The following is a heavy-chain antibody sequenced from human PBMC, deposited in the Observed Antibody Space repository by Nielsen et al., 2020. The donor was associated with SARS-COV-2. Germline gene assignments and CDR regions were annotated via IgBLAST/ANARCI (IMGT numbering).Heavy chain of an antibody. CDR1: GFTFSSYS. D-gene: IGHD6-6*01. J-gene: IGHJ6*03. V-gene: IGHV3-21*01. CDR3: ARRPYSSSSSTAGSYYYYMDV. Sequence: GESLKISCAASGFTFSSYSMNWVRQALGKGLEWVSSISSSSSYIYYADSVKGRFTISRDNAKNSLYLQMNSLRAEDTPVYYCARRPYSSSSSTAGSYYYYMDVWGKGTTVTVS. CDR2: ISSSSSYI.